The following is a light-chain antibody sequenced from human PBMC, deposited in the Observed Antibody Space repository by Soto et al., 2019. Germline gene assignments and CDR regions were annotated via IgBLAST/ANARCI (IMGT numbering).Light chain of an antibody. V-gene: IGKV2-30*01. CDR3: MQSTYWPT. Sequence: DALMTQSPLSLPVTLGQPASISCTCSQSLVNSDGDTYLSWYQLRPGQSPRRLIYKVSNRDAGVPDRFRGSASGIDFTLKNSRVEAEDVGVYYCMQSTYWPTFGQGTKLEIK. CDR1: QSLVNSDGDTY. CDR2: KVS. J-gene: IGKJ2*01.